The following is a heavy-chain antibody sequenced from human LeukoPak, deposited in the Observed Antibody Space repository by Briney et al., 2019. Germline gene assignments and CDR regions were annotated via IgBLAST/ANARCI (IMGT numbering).Heavy chain of an antibody. V-gene: IGHV3-7*01. J-gene: IGHJ6*03. CDR1: GFTFSSYW. Sequence: GGSLRLSCAASGFTFSSYWMSWVRQAPGKGLEWVANIKQDGSEKYYVDSVKGRFTISRDSAKNSLYLQMNSLRAEDTAVYYCARDHRGTYYYYMDVWGKGTTVTVSS. D-gene: IGHD1-1*01. CDR2: IKQDGSEK. CDR3: ARDHRGTYYYYMDV.